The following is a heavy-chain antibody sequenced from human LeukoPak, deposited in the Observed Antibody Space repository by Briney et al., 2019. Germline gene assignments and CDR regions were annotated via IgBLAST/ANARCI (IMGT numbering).Heavy chain of an antibody. CDR1: GFTFSSYA. CDR2: ISGSGVT. CDR3: AKDDSSGYFDY. J-gene: IGHJ4*02. V-gene: IGHV3-23*01. Sequence: GGSLRLSCAASGFTFSSYAMSWVRQAPGKGLEWVSGISGSGVTYFADSVKGRFTISRDNSKNTLYLQMNSLRADDTAVYYCAKDDSSGYFDYWGQGTLVTVSS. D-gene: IGHD3-22*01.